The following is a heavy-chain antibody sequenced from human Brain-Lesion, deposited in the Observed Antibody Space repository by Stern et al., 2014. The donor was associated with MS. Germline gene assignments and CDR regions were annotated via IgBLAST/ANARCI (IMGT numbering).Heavy chain of an antibody. D-gene: IGHD3-10*01. J-gene: IGHJ4*02. Sequence: VQLVESGPGLVKPSETLSLTCTVSGGSISSSSYYWGWIRQPPGKGLEWIGSIYYRGSTYYNPSLKSRVTISMDTPKTQFSLRLSSVTAADTAVYFCAKLWLGELPESPFDYWGQGTLVTVSS. V-gene: IGHV4-39*01. CDR2: IYYRGST. CDR1: GGSISSSSYY. CDR3: AKLWLGELPESPFDY.